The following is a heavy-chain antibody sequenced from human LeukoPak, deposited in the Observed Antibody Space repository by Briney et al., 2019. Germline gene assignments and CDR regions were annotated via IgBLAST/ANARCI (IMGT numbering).Heavy chain of an antibody. CDR2: MNPNSGNT. Sequence: ASVKVSCKASGYTFTSYDINWVRQATGQGLEWMGWMNPNSGNTGYAQKFQGRVTMTRNTSISTAYMELSSLRCEDTAVYYCATDIAVAGRFDYWGQGTLVTVSS. CDR1: GYTFTSYD. V-gene: IGHV1-8*01. D-gene: IGHD6-19*01. J-gene: IGHJ4*02. CDR3: ATDIAVAGRFDY.